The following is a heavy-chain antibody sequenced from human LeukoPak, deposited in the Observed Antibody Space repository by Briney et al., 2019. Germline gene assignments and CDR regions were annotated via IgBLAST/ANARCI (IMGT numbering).Heavy chain of an antibody. CDR2: IYSTGST. Sequence: SETLSLTCTVSGGSISNYYWSWIRQPAGKGLEWIGRIYSTGSTDYNPSLKSRVTMSVDTSKNQFSLKLSSVTATDTAVYYCARLSSGWAYYFDYWGQGTLVTVSS. CDR3: ARLSSGWAYYFDY. J-gene: IGHJ4*02. V-gene: IGHV4-4*07. CDR1: GGSISNYY. D-gene: IGHD6-19*01.